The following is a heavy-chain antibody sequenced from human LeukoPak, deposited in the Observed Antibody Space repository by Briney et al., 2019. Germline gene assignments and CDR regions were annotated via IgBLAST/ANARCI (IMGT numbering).Heavy chain of an antibody. CDR1: GYRFSSYA. J-gene: IGHJ4*02. CDR2: ISGSGVST. V-gene: IGHV3-23*01. D-gene: IGHD4-23*01. Sequence: PGGSLRLSCAASGYRFSSYAMSWVRQAPGKGLEWVSAISGSGVSTYYADSVKGRFTVSRDNSKNTLYLQMSSLRAEDTAVYYCVNRPHYGGKLGYWGQGTLVTVSS. CDR3: VNRPHYGGKLGY.